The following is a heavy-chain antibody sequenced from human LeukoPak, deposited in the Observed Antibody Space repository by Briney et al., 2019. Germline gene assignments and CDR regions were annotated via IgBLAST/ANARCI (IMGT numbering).Heavy chain of an antibody. CDR2: ISGYNGNT. Sequence: GASVKVSCKASGYTFTSYGVSWVRQAPGQGLEWMGWISGYNGNTNYAQKLQGRVIMTTDASTSTAYMELRSLRSDDTAVYYCAGGSSSGNLFFDIWGQGTMVTVSS. CDR1: GYTFTSYG. J-gene: IGHJ3*02. CDR3: AGGSSSGNLFFDI. D-gene: IGHD6-6*01. V-gene: IGHV1-18*01.